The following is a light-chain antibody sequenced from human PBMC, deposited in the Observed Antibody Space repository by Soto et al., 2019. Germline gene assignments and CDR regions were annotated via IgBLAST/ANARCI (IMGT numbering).Light chain of an antibody. V-gene: IGLV2-11*01. Sequence: QSALPQPRSVSGSPGQSVTISCTGTSSDVGGHKYVSWYQQHPDKAPKLMIYDVSHRPSGVPDRFSGSKSGNTASLTISGLQAEDEGDYYCCSYVDGYTYVFGTGTKLTVL. CDR2: DVS. J-gene: IGLJ1*01. CDR3: CSYVDGYTYV. CDR1: SSDVGGHKY.